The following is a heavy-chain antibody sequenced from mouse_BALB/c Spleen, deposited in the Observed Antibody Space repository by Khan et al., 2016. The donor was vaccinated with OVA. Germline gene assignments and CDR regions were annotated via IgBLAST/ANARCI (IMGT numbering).Heavy chain of an antibody. D-gene: IGHD2-14*01. Sequence: VQLKESGPSLVKPSQTLSLTCSVTGDSITSGYWSWIRKFPGNKLEYMGYMIYTGYTYYNTSLKSRISITRHPSKNLYYPQLNSMTTEDTATYYCARSTYRYAFAYWGQGTLVTVSA. CDR2: MIYTGYT. J-gene: IGHJ3*01. V-gene: IGHV3-8*02. CDR1: GDSITSGY. CDR3: ARSTYRYAFAY.